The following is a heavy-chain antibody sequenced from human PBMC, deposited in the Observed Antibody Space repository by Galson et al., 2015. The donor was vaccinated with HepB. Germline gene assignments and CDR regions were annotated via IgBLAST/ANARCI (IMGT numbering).Heavy chain of an antibody. CDR3: ARCGYSSGWYTL. V-gene: IGHV3-74*01. D-gene: IGHD6-19*01. Sequence: SLRLSCAASGFTFSNYWMHWVRQAPGKGLVWVSRIDTDGSSTAYADSVKGRFTISRDNAKNTLYLQMNTLRAEDTAVYYCARCGYSSGWYTLWGQGTLVTVSS. J-gene: IGHJ4*02. CDR1: GFTFSNYW. CDR2: IDTDGSST.